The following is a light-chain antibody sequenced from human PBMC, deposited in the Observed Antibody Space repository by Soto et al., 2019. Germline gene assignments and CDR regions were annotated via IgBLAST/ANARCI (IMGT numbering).Light chain of an antibody. V-gene: IGLV1-47*01. J-gene: IGLJ1*01. CDR2: RNN. CDR3: AALDDSLSGFYV. CDR1: SSNIGSNY. Sequence: QSVLTQPPSASGTPGQRVTISCSGSSSNIGSNYVYWYQQLPGTAPKLLIYRNNQRPSGVPDRFSGSKSGTSASLAISGLRSEDEADYYCAALDDSLSGFYVFGTGTKLTVL.